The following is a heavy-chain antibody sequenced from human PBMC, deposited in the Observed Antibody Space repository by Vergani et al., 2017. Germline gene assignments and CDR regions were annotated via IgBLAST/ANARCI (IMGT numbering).Heavy chain of an antibody. V-gene: IGHV4-34*01. CDR3: AGVVPAAMGGGFFDYYYYYMDV. D-gene: IGHD2-2*01. CDR1: GGSFSGYY. Sequence: QVQLQQWGAGLLKPSETLSLTCAVSGGSFSGYYWSWIRQPPGKGLEWIGEINHSGSTNYNPSLKSRVTISVDTSKNQFSLQLSSVTAADTAVYYCAGVVPAAMGGGFFDYYYYYMDVWGKGTTVTVSS. CDR2: INHSGST. J-gene: IGHJ6*03.